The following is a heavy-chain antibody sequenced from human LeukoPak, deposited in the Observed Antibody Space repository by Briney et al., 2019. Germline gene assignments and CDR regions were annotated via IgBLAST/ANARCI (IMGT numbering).Heavy chain of an antibody. D-gene: IGHD6-13*01. V-gene: IGHV4-39*07. CDR1: GGSISSSSYY. CDR2: IYHSGST. CDR3: ARAGYSSSWSSQYYFDY. J-gene: IGHJ4*02. Sequence: SETLSLTCTVSGGSISSSSYYWGWIRQPPGKGLEWIGNIYHSGSTYYNPSLKSRVTISVDTSKNQFSLKLTSVTAADTAVYYCARAGYSSSWSSQYYFDYWGQGALVTVSS.